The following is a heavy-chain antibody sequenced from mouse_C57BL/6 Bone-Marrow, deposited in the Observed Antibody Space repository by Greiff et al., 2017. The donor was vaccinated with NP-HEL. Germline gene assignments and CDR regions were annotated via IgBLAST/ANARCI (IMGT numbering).Heavy chain of an antibody. Sequence: DVKLVESGGGLVKPGGSLKLSCAASGFTFSSYAMSWVRQTPEKRLEWVATISDGGSYTYYPDNVKGRFTISRDNAKNNLYLQMSQLKSEDTAMYYCARGDGSSYAMDYWGQGTSVTVSS. CDR3: ARGDGSSYAMDY. D-gene: IGHD1-1*01. CDR2: ISDGGSYT. CDR1: GFTFSSYA. V-gene: IGHV5-4*03. J-gene: IGHJ4*01.